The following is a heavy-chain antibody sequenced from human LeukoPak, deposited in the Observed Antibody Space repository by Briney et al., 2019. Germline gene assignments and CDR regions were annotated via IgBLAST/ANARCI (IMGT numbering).Heavy chain of an antibody. CDR3: ARVGGCGGGGCYSGVYCYFYMDV. Sequence: GASVKVSCKASGYTFTSYGISWVRQAPGQGLEWMGWISAYNGNTNYAQKLQGRVTMTTDTSTSTAYMELRSLKSDDTAVYYCARVGGCGGGGCYSGVYCYFYMDVWGKGTTVTVSS. D-gene: IGHD2-15*01. J-gene: IGHJ6*03. V-gene: IGHV1-18*01. CDR2: ISAYNGNT. CDR1: GYTFTSYG.